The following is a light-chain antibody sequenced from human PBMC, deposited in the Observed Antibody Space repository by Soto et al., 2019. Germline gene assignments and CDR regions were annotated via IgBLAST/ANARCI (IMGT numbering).Light chain of an antibody. Sequence: DIQMTQSPSSLSASVGDRVTITCRASQSISSYLNWYQQKPGTAPKHLIYAASSLQSGVPSRFSGSASGTDFTLTISSLQPEDFTTYYCQQRYSTTPTFGQGTKLEIK. CDR2: AAS. CDR1: QSISSY. V-gene: IGKV1-39*01. J-gene: IGKJ2*01. CDR3: QQRYSTTPT.